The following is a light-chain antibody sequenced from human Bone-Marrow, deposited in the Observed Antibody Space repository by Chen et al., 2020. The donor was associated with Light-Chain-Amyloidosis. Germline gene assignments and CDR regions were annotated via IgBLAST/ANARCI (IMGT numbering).Light chain of an antibody. CDR2: GAT. CDR3: CSYAGTSIPYV. CDR1: SSDVATYNL. V-gene: IGLV2-23*01. Sequence: QSALTQPASVSGSPGQSITIPCTGVSSDVATYNLVSWYQQLPGKAPKLVIYGATTRPSGVSNRFSGSMSGRTASLTISGLQAEDEGDYYCCSYAGTSIPYVFGTGTKVTVL. J-gene: IGLJ1*01.